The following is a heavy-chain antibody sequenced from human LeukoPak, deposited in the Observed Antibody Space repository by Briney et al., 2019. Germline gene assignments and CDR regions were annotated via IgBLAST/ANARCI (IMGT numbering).Heavy chain of an antibody. D-gene: IGHD6-6*01. CDR2: INHSGST. CDR1: GGSFSGYY. V-gene: IGHV4-34*01. Sequence: SETLSLTCAVYGGSFSGYYWSWIRQPPGKGLEWIGEINHSGSTNYNPSLKSRVTMSVDTSKNQFSLKLSSVTAADTAVYYCARGRIAARRRLLDYWGQGTLVTVSS. CDR3: ARGRIAARRRLLDY. J-gene: IGHJ4*02.